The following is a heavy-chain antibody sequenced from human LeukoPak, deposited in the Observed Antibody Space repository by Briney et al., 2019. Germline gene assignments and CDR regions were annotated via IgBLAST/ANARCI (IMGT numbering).Heavy chain of an antibody. Sequence: ASVKVSCKASGYTFTGYYMHWVRQAPGQGLEWMGWINPNSGGTNYAQKLQGRVTMTRDTSISTAYMELSRLRSDDTAVYYCARTYDYGDYNDYWGQGTLVTVSS. CDR1: GYTFTGYY. CDR2: INPNSGGT. V-gene: IGHV1-2*02. CDR3: ARTYDYGDYNDY. D-gene: IGHD4-17*01. J-gene: IGHJ4*02.